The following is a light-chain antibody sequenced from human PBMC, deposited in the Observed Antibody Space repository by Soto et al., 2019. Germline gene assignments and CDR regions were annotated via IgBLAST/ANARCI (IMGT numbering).Light chain of an antibody. V-gene: IGKV1-39*01. CDR2: DAS. CDR1: QTINKN. CDR3: QQSYNSPYT. Sequence: DIQMTQSPTSLSASVGDRVTITCRASQTINKNLNWYRHKLGKAPELLIYDASDSQAGVPSRFSGSGSGTDFTLIISGLQPEDFATYYCQQSYNSPYTFGQGTTVDIK. J-gene: IGKJ2*01.